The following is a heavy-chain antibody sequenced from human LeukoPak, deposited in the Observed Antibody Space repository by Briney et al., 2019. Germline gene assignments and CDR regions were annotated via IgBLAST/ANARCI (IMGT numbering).Heavy chain of an antibody. Sequence: ASVKVSCKASGYTFTGYYMHWVRQAPGQGLEWMGWINPNSGGTNYAQKFQGRVTMTRDPSISTAYMELSRLRSDDTAVYYCARDARRVVPAELSWWGQGTLVTVSS. CDR1: GYTFTGYY. D-gene: IGHD2-2*01. V-gene: IGHV1-2*02. CDR2: INPNSGGT. CDR3: ARDARRVVPAELSW. J-gene: IGHJ4*02.